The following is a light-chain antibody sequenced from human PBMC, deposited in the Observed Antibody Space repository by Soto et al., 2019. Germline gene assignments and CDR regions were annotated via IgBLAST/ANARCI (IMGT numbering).Light chain of an antibody. CDR1: QSVSNN. Sequence: ILMTQSPATLSVSPGERATLSCRASQSVSNNLAWYQQKPGQAPRLLIYDASTRATGIPARFNGSGYGTEFTLTISGLQSEDFAVYYCQQYNNWPPWTFGQGTKVEIK. V-gene: IGKV3-15*01. CDR2: DAS. J-gene: IGKJ1*01. CDR3: QQYNNWPPWT.